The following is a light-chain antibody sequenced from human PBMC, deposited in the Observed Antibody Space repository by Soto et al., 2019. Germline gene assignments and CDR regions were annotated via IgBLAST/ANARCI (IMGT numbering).Light chain of an antibody. V-gene: IGLV1-51*01. CDR2: DNN. CDR3: GTCDSSWSAYV. J-gene: IGLJ1*01. Sequence: QSVLTQPPSVSAAPGQKVTISCSGSSYNIGNNYVSWYQQLPGTAPKLLIYDNNKRPSGIPDRFSGSKSGTSATLGITGLQTGDEADYYCGTCDSSWSAYVFGTGTKLTVL. CDR1: SYNIGNNY.